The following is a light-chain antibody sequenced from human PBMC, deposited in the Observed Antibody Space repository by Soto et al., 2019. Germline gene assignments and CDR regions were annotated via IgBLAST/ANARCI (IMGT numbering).Light chain of an antibody. V-gene: IGKV1-6*01. CDR3: LLDFRYFWA. CDR1: QAIRTA. Sequence: AIQLTQSPSSLYASVGDRVTITCRASQAIRTALGWYQQKPWKVPKLLIYAASILQSGVPSRFSGSGSGTDFTLTISSLQPEDFATYYCLLDFRYFWAFGKGTKVEIK. CDR2: AAS. J-gene: IGKJ1*01.